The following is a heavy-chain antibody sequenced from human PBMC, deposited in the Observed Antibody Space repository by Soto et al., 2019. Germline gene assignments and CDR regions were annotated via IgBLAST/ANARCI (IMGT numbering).Heavy chain of an antibody. CDR2: IIPIFGTA. CDR3: ARGDYYGSGSRRPDYYYYGMDV. Sequence: RASVKVSCKASGGTFSSYAISWVRQAPGQGLEWMGGIIPIFGTANYAQKFQGRVTITADESTSTAYMELSSLRSEDTAVYYCARGDYYGSGSRRPDYYYYGMDVWGQGTTVTVSS. CDR1: GGTFSSYA. D-gene: IGHD3-10*01. J-gene: IGHJ6*02. V-gene: IGHV1-69*13.